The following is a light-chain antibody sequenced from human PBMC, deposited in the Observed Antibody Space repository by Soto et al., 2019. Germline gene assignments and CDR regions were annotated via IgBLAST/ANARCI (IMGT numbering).Light chain of an antibody. CDR1: SSDVGGYNY. CDR2: DVS. J-gene: IGLJ2*01. Sequence: QSPLTQPRSVSGTPGQSVTISCTGTSSDVGGYNYVSWYQQHPGKAPKLMIYDVSKRPSGVPDRFSGSKSGNTASLTISGLQAEDEADYYCCSYAGATAVFGGGTKLTV. CDR3: CSYAGATAV. V-gene: IGLV2-11*01.